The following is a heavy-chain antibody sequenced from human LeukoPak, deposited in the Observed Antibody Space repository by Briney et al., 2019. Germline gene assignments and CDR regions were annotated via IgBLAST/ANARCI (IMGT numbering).Heavy chain of an antibody. V-gene: IGHV3-30-3*01. J-gene: IGHJ4*02. CDR2: ISYDGSNK. Sequence: GGSLRLSCAASGFTFSSYAMHWVRQAPGKGLEWVAVISYDGSNKYYADSVKGRFTISRDNSKNTLYLQMNSLRAEDTAVYYCARDSGYFDYWGQGTLVTVPS. CDR1: GFTFSSYA. CDR3: ARDSGYFDY. D-gene: IGHD1-26*01.